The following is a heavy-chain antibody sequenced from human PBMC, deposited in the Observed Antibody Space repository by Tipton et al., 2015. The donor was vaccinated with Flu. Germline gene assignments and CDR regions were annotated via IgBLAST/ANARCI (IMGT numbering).Heavy chain of an antibody. CDR1: GGSISSGSYY. J-gene: IGHJ5*02. Sequence: TLSLTCTVSGGSISSGSYYWSWVRQTAGKGLEWIGRINTSGGTNYDLSLKSRVTISLDTSKNQFSLRLTSVTAADTAVYYCARRDYSNYVSEPKNWFDPWGQGTLVTVSS. CDR3: ARRDYSNYVSEPKNWFDP. V-gene: IGHV4-61*02. D-gene: IGHD4-11*01. CDR2: INTSGGT.